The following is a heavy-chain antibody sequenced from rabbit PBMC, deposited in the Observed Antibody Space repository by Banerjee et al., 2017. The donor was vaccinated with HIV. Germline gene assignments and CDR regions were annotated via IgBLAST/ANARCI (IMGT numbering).Heavy chain of an antibody. CDR1: GFSFSSSYY. CDR3: ARDGGSSSGYYFNL. V-gene: IGHV1S40*01. Sequence: QSLEESGGDLVKPGASLTLTCTASGFSFSSSYYMCWVRQAPGKGLEWIACIWTGSGTIYYASWAKGRFTISKTSSTTVTLQMTSLTAADTATYFCARDGGSSSGYYFNLWGPGTLVTVS. CDR2: IWTGSGTI. D-gene: IGHD1-1*01. J-gene: IGHJ4*01.